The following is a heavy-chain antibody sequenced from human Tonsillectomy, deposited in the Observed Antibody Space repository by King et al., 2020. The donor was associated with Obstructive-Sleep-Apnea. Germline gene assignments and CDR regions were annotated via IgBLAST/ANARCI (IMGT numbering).Heavy chain of an antibody. CDR3: TTVKGGSGTGY. J-gene: IGHJ4*02. CDR1: GFIFNDAW. CDR2: IKSKTDGGTT. D-gene: IGHD3-10*01. Sequence: VQLVESGGGLVEPGGSLRLSCAGSGFIFNDAWMTWVRQAPGKGLEWVGRIKSKTDGGTTDYAAPVKGRFTISRDDSKTTLYLQMNSLKIEDPAMYYCTTVKGGSGTGYWGQGTLVTVSS. V-gene: IGHV3-15*05.